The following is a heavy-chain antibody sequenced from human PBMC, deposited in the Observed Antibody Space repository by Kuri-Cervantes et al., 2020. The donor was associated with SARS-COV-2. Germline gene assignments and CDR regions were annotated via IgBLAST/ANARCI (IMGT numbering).Heavy chain of an antibody. Sequence: SETLSLTCTVSGYSISSGYSWGWIRQPPGKGLEWIGSIYDSGSTSYNPSLKSRVTISVDTSKNQFSLKLSSVTAADTAVYYCARDERPYCGGDCLFDYWGQGTLVTVSS. CDR2: IYDSGST. CDR3: ARDERPYCGGDCLFDY. J-gene: IGHJ4*02. D-gene: IGHD2-21*02. CDR1: GYSISSGYS. V-gene: IGHV4-38-2*02.